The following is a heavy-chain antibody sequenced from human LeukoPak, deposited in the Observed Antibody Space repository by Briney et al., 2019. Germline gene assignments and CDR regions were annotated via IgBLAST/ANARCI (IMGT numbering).Heavy chain of an antibody. CDR2: INPNSGDT. J-gene: IGHJ3*02. CDR3: TRLSAHDAFDI. Sequence: AAVNVSCQASGYTFTDYYIHWMRQAAGQGREGMGRINPNSGDTIHAQKFQGRVTMTRDTSISTTYMEMSRLRSDDTALYYCTRLSAHDAFDIWGQGRMVTASS. V-gene: IGHV1-2*06. CDR1: GYTFTDYY.